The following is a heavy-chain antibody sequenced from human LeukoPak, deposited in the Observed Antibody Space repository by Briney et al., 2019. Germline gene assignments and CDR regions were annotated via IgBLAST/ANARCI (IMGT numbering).Heavy chain of an antibody. CDR3: ARVMPWYCYNPYYLDY. Sequence: ASVKVSYKASGYTFTSYDINWVRQATGQGLEWMGWMNPNSGNTGYAQKFQGRVTITTNTSISTAYMELSSLRSEDTAVYYCARVMPWYCYNPYYLDYWGQGTLVTVSS. D-gene: IGHD5-24*01. CDR2: MNPNSGNT. J-gene: IGHJ4*02. CDR1: GYTFTSYD. V-gene: IGHV1-8*03.